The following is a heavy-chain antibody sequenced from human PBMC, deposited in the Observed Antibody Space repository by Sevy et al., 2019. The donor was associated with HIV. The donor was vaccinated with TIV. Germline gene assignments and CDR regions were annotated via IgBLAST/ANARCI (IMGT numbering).Heavy chain of an antibody. J-gene: IGHJ4*02. CDR2: ISVYGET. Sequence: ASVKVSCKTSGYTFNNYGISWVREAPGQGLEWMGWISVYGETNYAQKVQDRLTVTTDTSTATAYMELRSLRSDDTAVYYCARGLYFYFGADWGQGTLVTVSS. V-gene: IGHV1-18*01. D-gene: IGHD3-10*01. CDR1: GYTFNNYG. CDR3: ARGLYFYFGAD.